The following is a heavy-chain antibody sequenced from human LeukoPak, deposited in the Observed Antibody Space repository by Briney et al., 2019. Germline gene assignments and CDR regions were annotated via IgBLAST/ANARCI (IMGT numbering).Heavy chain of an antibody. CDR3: ARGGSAIHYYYYMDV. D-gene: IGHD2-15*01. Sequence: GASVKVSCKASGYTFTSYGISWVRQAPGQGLEGMGWISAYNGNTNYAQKLQGRVTMTTDTSTSTAYMELRSLRSDDTAVYYCARGGSAIHYYYYMDVWGKGTTVTVSS. J-gene: IGHJ6*03. V-gene: IGHV1-18*01. CDR2: ISAYNGNT. CDR1: GYTFTSYG.